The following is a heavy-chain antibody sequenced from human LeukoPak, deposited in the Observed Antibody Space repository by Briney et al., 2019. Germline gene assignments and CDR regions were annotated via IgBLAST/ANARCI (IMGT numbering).Heavy chain of an antibody. J-gene: IGHJ4*02. D-gene: IGHD5-18*01. Sequence: GGSLRLSCVGTGFTISNYRMNWVRQAPGKGLEWVSGIGPSGDKTYYADAVKGRFTISRDNSKNTFYLSMNSLRAEDTATYYCARDLGWLQLCFGGQGTLVTVSS. V-gene: IGHV3-23*01. CDR3: ARDLGWLQLCF. CDR1: GFTISNYR. CDR2: IGPSGDKT.